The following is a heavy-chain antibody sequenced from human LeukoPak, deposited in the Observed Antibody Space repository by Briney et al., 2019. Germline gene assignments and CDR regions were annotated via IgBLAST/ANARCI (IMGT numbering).Heavy chain of an antibody. V-gene: IGHV3-53*01. CDR3: ARDHRPYDSSGYYYFDY. Sequence: PGGSLRLSCAASGFTASSNCMSWVRQAPGKGLEWVSVIYSDSSTYYADSVKGRFTISRDNSKNTLYLQMNSLRAEDTAVYYCARDHRPYDSSGYYYFDYWGQGTLVTVSS. CDR2: IYSDSST. CDR1: GFTASSNC. D-gene: IGHD3-22*01. J-gene: IGHJ4*02.